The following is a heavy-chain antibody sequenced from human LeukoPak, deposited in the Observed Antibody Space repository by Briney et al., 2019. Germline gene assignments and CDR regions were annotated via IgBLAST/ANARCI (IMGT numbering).Heavy chain of an antibody. D-gene: IGHD3-10*01. CDR3: ATQRDYWFGELLNFDY. CDR1: GFTFSSYA. CDR2: ISGSGGST. J-gene: IGHJ4*02. V-gene: IGHV3-23*01. Sequence: GGSLRLSCAASGFTFSSYAMSWVRQAPGKGLEWVSAISGSGGSTNYADSVKGRFTISRDNSKNTLYLQMNSLRAEDTAVYYCATQRDYWFGELLNFDYWGQGTLVTVSS.